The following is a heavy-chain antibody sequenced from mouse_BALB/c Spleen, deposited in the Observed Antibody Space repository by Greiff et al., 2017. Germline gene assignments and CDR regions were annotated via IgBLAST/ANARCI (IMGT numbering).Heavy chain of an antibody. Sequence: EVKLVESGGGLVKPGGSLKLSCAASGFTFSSYAMSWVRQSPEKRLEWVAEISSGGSYTYYPDTVTGRFTISRDNAKNTLYLEMSSLRSEDTAMDYCARVTTATGYFDYWGQGTTLTVSS. CDR2: ISSGGSYT. CDR1: GFTFSSYA. CDR3: ARVTTATGYFDY. V-gene: IGHV5-9-4*01. D-gene: IGHD1-2*01. J-gene: IGHJ2*01.